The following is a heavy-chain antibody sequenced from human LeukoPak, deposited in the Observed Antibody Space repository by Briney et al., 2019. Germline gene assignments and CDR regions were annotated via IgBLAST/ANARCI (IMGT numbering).Heavy chain of an antibody. D-gene: IGHD6-19*01. CDR2: IKQDGSEK. CDR3: ARELSSGWLDY. Sequence: GGSLRLSCAASGFTFSSYWMSWVRQAPGKGLEWVANIKQDGSEKYYVDSVNGRFIISRDNPKKSLYLQMNSLRAEDTAVYYCARELSSGWLDYWGQGTLVTVPS. V-gene: IGHV3-7*01. J-gene: IGHJ4*02. CDR1: GFTFSSYW.